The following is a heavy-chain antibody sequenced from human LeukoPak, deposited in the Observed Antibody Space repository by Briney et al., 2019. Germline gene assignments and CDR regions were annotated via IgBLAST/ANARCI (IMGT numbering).Heavy chain of an antibody. CDR2: INTGATT. J-gene: IGHJ4*02. CDR3: ARVASDSRGWYHFDL. V-gene: IGHV3-53*01. Sequence: PGGSLRLSCAASGFSVSGNYMSWVRRAPGKGLEFVSLINTGATTYYADSVKGRFTISRDNAKNTFYLQMNRLRAEDTAIYYCARVASDSRGWYHFDLWGPGTLVTVSS. D-gene: IGHD6-19*01. CDR1: GFSVSGNY.